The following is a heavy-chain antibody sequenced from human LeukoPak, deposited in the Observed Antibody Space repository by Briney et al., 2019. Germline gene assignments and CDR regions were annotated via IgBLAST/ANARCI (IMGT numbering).Heavy chain of an antibody. D-gene: IGHD3-10*02. Sequence: GVTLRLSCAASGFTFSSYGMSWVRQAPGKGLEWVSYISSSGSTIYYADSVKGRFTISRDNAKNSLYLQMNSLRAEDTAVYYCAELGITMIGGVWGKGTTVTISS. CDR1: GFTFSSYG. J-gene: IGHJ6*04. CDR3: AELGITMIGGV. CDR2: ISSSGSTI. V-gene: IGHV3-48*04.